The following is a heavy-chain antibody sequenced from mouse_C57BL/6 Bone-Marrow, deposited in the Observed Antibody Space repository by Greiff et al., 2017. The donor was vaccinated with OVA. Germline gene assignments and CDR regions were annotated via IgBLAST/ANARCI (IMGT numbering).Heavy chain of an antibody. V-gene: IGHV7-3*01. J-gene: IGHJ2*01. CDR3: AQSLRY. D-gene: IGHD5-1-1*01. CDR2: IRNKANGYTS. Sequence: EVMLVESGGGLVQPGGSLSLSCEASGFTFTDYYMSWVRQPPGKALEWLGFIRNKANGYTSEYSASVKGRFTISRDNSQSILYLHMKSLRAEDRATYYCAQSLRYGGQGTTLTVSS. CDR1: GFTFTDYY.